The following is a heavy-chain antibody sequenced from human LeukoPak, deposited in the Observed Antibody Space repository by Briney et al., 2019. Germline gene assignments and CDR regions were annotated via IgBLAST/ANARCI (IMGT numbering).Heavy chain of an antibody. Sequence: QPGGSLRLSCVGSGFTFSAYDMQWVRQAPGKGLEWVSGTSRSGGAHYTDSVKGRFTISRDNSKDTLYLQMDSLRAEDTAVYYCAQGGYFAFDMWGQGTMVTVSS. D-gene: IGHD2-2*03. J-gene: IGHJ3*02. V-gene: IGHV3-23*01. CDR2: TSRSGGA. CDR1: GFTFSAYD. CDR3: AQGGYFAFDM.